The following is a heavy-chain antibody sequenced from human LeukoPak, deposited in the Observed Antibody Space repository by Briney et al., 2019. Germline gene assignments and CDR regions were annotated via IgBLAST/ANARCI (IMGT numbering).Heavy chain of an antibody. J-gene: IGHJ4*02. Sequence: SETLSLTCTVSGGSISSGGYYWSWIRQHPGKGLEWIGYIYYSGSTYYNPSLKSRVTISVDTSKNQFSLKLSSVTAADTAVYYCARERFYDFWSGYSPRGYFDYWGQGTLVTVSS. D-gene: IGHD3-3*01. CDR2: IYYSGST. V-gene: IGHV4-31*03. CDR1: GGSISSGGYY. CDR3: ARERFYDFWSGYSPRGYFDY.